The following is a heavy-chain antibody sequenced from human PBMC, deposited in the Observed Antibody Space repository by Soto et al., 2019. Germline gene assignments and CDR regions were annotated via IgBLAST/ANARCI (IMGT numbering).Heavy chain of an antibody. CDR2: IFYTGIT. J-gene: IGHJ2*01. Sequence: QVQLQESGPGLVKPSETLSLTCTVSGGSIGRYYWSWVRQSPGKGLELIGYIFYTGITNYNPSLKSRSAISLHTSKKEFPLNLTSVTPEERDVYYCARGQWVVRNWFFDLWGRDTLVPVSS. D-gene: IGHD6-19*01. CDR1: GGSIGRYY. V-gene: IGHV4-59*01. CDR3: ARGQWVVRNWFFDL.